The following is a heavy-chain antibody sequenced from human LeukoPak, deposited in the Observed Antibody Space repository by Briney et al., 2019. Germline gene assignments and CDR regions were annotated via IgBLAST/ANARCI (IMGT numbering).Heavy chain of an antibody. CDR2: IYYSGST. V-gene: IGHV4-59*01. J-gene: IGHJ4*02. Sequence: SETLSLTCTVSGGFISSYYWSWIRQPPGKGLEWIAYIYYSGSTNYNPSLKSRVTISVDTSKNQFSLKLSSVTAADTAVYYCAREIGATIPKFDYWGQGTLVTVSS. CDR3: AREIGATIPKFDY. CDR1: GGFISSYY. D-gene: IGHD5-12*01.